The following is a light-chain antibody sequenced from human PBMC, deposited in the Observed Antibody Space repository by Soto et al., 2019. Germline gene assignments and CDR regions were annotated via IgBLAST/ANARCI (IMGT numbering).Light chain of an antibody. J-gene: IGKJ1*01. CDR2: GAS. Sequence: EIVFTQSPATLPLSPGERATLSCRSSQSVSSNLAWYQQKPGQAPRLLIYGASTRATGIPARFSGSGSGTEFTLTIGSLQSEDFAVYYCQQYNNWPPWTFGQGTEVDIK. V-gene: IGKV3-15*01. CDR3: QQYNNWPPWT. CDR1: QSVSSN.